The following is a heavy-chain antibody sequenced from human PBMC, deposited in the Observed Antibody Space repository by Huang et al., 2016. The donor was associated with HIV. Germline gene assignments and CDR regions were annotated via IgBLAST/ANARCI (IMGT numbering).Heavy chain of an antibody. J-gene: IGHJ3*02. CDR2: FDPEEGET. Sequence: QVQLVESGAELKKPGASVRVSCKVSGYTVSELSLHWVRQAPEKGLEWMGGFDPEEGETTYAQRLQGRVTMTEDTSTDTAYMELSSLRPGDTAVYYCATSTPDVGAGVLRSAFDIWGQGTMVTVSS. D-gene: IGHD2-15*01. CDR3: ATSTPDVGAGVLRSAFDI. CDR1: GYTVSELS. V-gene: IGHV1-24*01.